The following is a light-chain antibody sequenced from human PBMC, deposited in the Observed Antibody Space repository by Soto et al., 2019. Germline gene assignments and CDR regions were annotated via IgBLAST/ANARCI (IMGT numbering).Light chain of an antibody. CDR3: QKLNAYPPWT. CDR2: GAS. Sequence: QLTQSPSSLSASVGDRVTITCRASQGIGSDLAWYQQKPGRAPKLLIFGASTLQSGVPSRFSGSGSGTDFTLTVSSLQPEDFATYFCQKLNAYPPWTFDQGTKVEIK. CDR1: QGIGSD. J-gene: IGKJ1*01. V-gene: IGKV1-9*01.